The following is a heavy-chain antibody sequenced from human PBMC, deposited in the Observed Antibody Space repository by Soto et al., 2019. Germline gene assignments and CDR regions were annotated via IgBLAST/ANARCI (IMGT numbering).Heavy chain of an antibody. CDR2: ISSSSSTT. Sequence: GGSLRLSCAASGFTFSSYAMSWVRQAPGKGLEWVSAISSSSSTTYYADSVKGRFTISRDNAKNSLYLQMNSLRAEDTAVYYCARDGGIAAARASTWGQGTLVTVSS. CDR1: GFTFSSYA. D-gene: IGHD6-13*01. V-gene: IGHV3-48*01. J-gene: IGHJ5*02. CDR3: ARDGGIAAARAST.